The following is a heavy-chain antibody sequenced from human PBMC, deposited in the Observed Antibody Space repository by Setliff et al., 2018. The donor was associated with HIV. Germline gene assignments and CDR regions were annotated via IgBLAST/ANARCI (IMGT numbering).Heavy chain of an antibody. V-gene: IGHV4-61*09. Sequence: SETLSLTCTVSGGSLNTGTYYWSWIRQPAGKGLEWIGHIYITEDTDYNPSLKSRVTISVDTSGNQFSLRLTSVTAADTAVYYCATCRHRPSNWFDPWGQGTVVTVSS. CDR3: ATCRHRPSNWFDP. J-gene: IGHJ5*02. CDR1: GGSLNTGTYY. CDR2: IYITEDT.